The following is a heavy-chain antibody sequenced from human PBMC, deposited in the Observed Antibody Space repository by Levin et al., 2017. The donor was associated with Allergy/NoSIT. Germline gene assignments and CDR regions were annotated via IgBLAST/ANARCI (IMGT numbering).Heavy chain of an antibody. Sequence: GESLKISCKASGYTFTGYYLHWVRQAPGQGLEWMGWINPDSDVTNFAHKFQDRVTLTRDTSISTAYMELSSLRSDDTAMYYCAREFATSGHTALGSWGQGSLVTVSS. J-gene: IGHJ5*02. CDR2: INPDSDVT. CDR1: GYTFTGYY. D-gene: IGHD2-8*01. V-gene: IGHV1-2*02. CDR3: AREFATSGHTALGS.